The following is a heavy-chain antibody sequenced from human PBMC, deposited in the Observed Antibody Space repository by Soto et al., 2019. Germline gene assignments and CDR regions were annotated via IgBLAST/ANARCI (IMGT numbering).Heavy chain of an antibody. CDR3: AHITELLDDFDY. Sequence: QITLKESGPTLVKPRQTLTLTCTFSGFSLSTSGVGVGWIRQPPGKALEWLALIYWDDDKRYSPSLKSRLTITKDTSKNQVVLTMTNMDPVDTATYYCAHITELLDDFDYWGQGTLVTVSS. CDR1: GFSLSTSGVG. CDR2: IYWDDDK. D-gene: IGHD3-3*01. J-gene: IGHJ4*02. V-gene: IGHV2-5*02.